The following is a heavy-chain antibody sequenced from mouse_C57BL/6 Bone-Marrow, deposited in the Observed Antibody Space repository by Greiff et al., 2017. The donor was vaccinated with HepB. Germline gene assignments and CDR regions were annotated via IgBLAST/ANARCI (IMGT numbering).Heavy chain of an antibody. D-gene: IGHD2-1*01. V-gene: IGHV5-12*01. J-gene: IGHJ1*03. CDR3: ARQGGYGNWYFDV. CDR2: ISNGGGST. Sequence: EVKLVESGGGLVQPGGSLKLSCAASGFTFSDYYMYWVRQTPEKRLEWVAYISNGGGSTYYPDTVKGRFTISRDNAKNTLYLQMSRLKSEDTAMYYCARQGGYGNWYFDVWGTGTTVTVSS. CDR1: GFTFSDYY.